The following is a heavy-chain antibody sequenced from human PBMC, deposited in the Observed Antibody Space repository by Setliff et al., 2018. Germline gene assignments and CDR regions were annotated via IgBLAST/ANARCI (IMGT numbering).Heavy chain of an antibody. CDR3: ARGNNVYRSRSLLDY. CDR1: GGSISSGSYY. V-gene: IGHV4-61*09. J-gene: IGHJ4*02. Sequence: PSETLSLTCTVSGGSISSGSYYWSWIRQPAGKGLEWIGHIYTSGSTNYNPSLKSRVTISVDTSKNQFSLKLSSVTAADTAVYYCARGNNVYRSRSLLDYWGQGTLVTVSS. D-gene: IGHD2-2*02. CDR2: IYTSGST.